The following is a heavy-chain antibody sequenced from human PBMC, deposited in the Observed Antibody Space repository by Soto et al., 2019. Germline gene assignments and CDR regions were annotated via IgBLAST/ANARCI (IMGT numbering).Heavy chain of an antibody. J-gene: IGHJ6*02. CDR1: GGSVSSGSYY. Sequence: SETLSLTCTVSGGSVSSGSYYWSWIRQPPGKGLEWIGYIYYSGSTNYNPSLKSRVTISVDTSKSQFSLKLSSVTAADTAVYYCASHDYGGKEVHYYYGMDVWGQGTTVTVSS. D-gene: IGHD4-17*01. CDR3: ASHDYGGKEVHYYYGMDV. V-gene: IGHV4-61*01. CDR2: IYYSGST.